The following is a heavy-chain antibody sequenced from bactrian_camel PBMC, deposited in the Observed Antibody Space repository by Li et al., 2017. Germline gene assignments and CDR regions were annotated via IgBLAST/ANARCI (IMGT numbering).Heavy chain of an antibody. CDR2: MACANSYT. D-gene: IGHD3*01. J-gene: IGHJ4*01. CDR3: ERVSDYMTTLTH. Sequence: HVQLVESGGGLVQPGGSLRLSCAASGFTFSSYYWSWVRQAPGKGLEWVASMACANSYTYYPDSVKGRFTISRDNAKNMLYLQMNSLKSEDTALYYCERVSDYMTTLTHWGQGKEVTFS. V-gene: IGHV3-2*01. CDR1: GFTFSSYY.